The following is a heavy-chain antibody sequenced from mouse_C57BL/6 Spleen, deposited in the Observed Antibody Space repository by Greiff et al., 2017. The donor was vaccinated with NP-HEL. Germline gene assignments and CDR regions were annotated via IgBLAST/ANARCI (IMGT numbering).Heavy chain of an antibody. V-gene: IGHV1-42*01. CDR1: GYSFTGYY. CDR2: INPSTGGT. CDR3: AQTGFAY. Sequence: VQLQQSGPELVKPGASVKISCKASGYSFTGYYMNWVKQSPEKSLEWIGEINPSTGGTTYNQKFKAKATLTVDKSSSTAYMQLKSLTSEDSAVYYCAQTGFAYWGQGTLVTVSA. J-gene: IGHJ3*01.